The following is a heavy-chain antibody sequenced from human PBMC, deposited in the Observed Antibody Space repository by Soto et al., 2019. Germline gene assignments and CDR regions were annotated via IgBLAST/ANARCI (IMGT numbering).Heavy chain of an antibody. CDR3: ARYRYCSSTGCYDPCFDY. CDR1: GYTFTSYG. J-gene: IGHJ4*02. Sequence: ASVKVSCKASGYTFTSYGISWVRQAPGQGLEWMGWISAYNGNTNYAQKLQGRVTMTPDTSTSTAYMELRSLRSDDTAVYYCARYRYCSSTGCYDPCFDYWCQGTLVPVSS. V-gene: IGHV1-18*04. CDR2: ISAYNGNT. D-gene: IGHD2-2*01.